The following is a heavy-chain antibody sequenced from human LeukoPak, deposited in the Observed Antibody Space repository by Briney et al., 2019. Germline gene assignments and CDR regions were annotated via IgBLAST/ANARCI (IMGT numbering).Heavy chain of an antibody. CDR2: INHSGST. Sequence: KTSETLSLTCAVYGGSFSGYYWSWIRQPPGKGLEWIGEINHSGSTNYNPSLKSRLTISVDTSKNQFSLKLSSVTAADTAVYYCARVRGWFKYFDYWGQGTLVTVSS. V-gene: IGHV4-34*01. D-gene: IGHD4-23*01. J-gene: IGHJ4*02. CDR1: GGSFSGYY. CDR3: ARVRGWFKYFDY.